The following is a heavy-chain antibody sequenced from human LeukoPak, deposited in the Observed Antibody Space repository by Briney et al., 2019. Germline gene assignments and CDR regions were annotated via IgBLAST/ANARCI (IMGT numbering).Heavy chain of an antibody. J-gene: IGHJ3*02. CDR2: IYSGGST. CDR1: GFTVSSNY. Sequence: GGSLRPSCAASGFTVSSNYMSWVRQAPGKGLEWVSVIYSGGSTYYADSVKGRFTISRDNSKNALYLQMNSLRAEDTAVYYCARGPDQELGAFDIWGQGTMVTVSS. V-gene: IGHV3-53*01. CDR3: ARGPDQELGAFDI. D-gene: IGHD1-26*01.